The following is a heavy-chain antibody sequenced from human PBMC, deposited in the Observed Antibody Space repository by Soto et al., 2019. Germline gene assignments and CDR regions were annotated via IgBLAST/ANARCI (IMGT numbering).Heavy chain of an antibody. CDR3: ARDHGYCTADGCYWIDY. Sequence: ASVKVSCKASGYTFTGYYIHWVRQAPGQGLEWMGWINRKTGATNHAQKFQGRVTMTRDASISTAYMELSSLESDDTAVYFCARDHGYCTADGCYWIDYWGQGTLVTVSS. CDR2: INRKTGAT. CDR1: GYTFTGYY. D-gene: IGHD2-15*01. J-gene: IGHJ4*02. V-gene: IGHV1-2*02.